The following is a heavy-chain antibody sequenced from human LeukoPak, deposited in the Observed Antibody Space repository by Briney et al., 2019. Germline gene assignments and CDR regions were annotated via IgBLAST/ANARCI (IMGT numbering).Heavy chain of an antibody. V-gene: IGHV3-30-3*01. Sequence: PGGSLRLSCAASGFTFSSYAMHWVRQAPGKGLEWVAVISYDGSNKYYADSVKGRFTISRDNSKNTLYLQMNSLRAEDTAVYHCARLYSGSYHFEYWGQGTPVTVSS. D-gene: IGHD1-26*01. J-gene: IGHJ4*02. CDR1: GFTFSSYA. CDR2: ISYDGSNK. CDR3: ARLYSGSYHFEY.